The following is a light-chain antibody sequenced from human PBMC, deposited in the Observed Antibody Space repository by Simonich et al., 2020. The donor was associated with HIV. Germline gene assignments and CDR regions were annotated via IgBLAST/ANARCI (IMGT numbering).Light chain of an antibody. CDR3: SSYTSSSTWV. CDR2: DVS. J-gene: IGLJ3*02. CDR1: SSDVGDYNY. V-gene: IGLV2-14*03. Sequence: QSALTQPASVSGSPGQSITLSCTGTSSDVGDYNYVSWYQHHPGKAPKLIIYDVSKRPSGVSNRFSGSKSGNTASLTISGLQAEDESDYYCSSYTSSSTWVFGGGTKLTVL.